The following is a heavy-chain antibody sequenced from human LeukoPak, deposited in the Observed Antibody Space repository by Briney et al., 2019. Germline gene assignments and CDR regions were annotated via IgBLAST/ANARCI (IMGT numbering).Heavy chain of an antibody. V-gene: IGHV3-21*01. CDR2: ISSSSSYI. J-gene: IGHJ5*02. D-gene: IGHD6-19*01. CDR1: GFTFISYS. CDR3: ARDPATVAAPSCFDP. Sequence: GGSLRLYRAASGFTFISYSMNWVRQAPGKGLEWVSSISSSSSYIYYADSVKGRFTISRDNAKNSLYLQMNSLRAEDTAVYYCARDPATVAAPSCFDPKRQENGVTVST.